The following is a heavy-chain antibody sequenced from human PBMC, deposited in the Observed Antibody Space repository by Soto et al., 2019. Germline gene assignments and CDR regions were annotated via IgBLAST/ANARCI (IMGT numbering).Heavy chain of an antibody. CDR3: AFNSGSGSYYFDY. CDR1: GGTCSSYA. D-gene: IGHD3-10*01. J-gene: IGHJ4*02. CDR2: ISGGGETT. V-gene: IGHV3-23*01. Sequence: GGSLRVSWAAAGGTCSSYAMWWVRQAPGKGLECVSAISGGGETTYYADSVKGRFTISRDNSKNTLYLQMNSLRAEDTAVYYCAFNSGSGSYYFDYWGQGTLVTVSS.